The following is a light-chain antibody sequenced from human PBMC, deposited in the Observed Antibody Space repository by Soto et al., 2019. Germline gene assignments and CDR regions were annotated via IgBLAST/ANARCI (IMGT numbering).Light chain of an antibody. CDR3: SSYAGSYTLV. CDR1: SSDIGGFYY. Sequence: QSVLTQPASVSGSPGQSITISCTGTSSDIGGFYYVSWYQHHPGKDPKLMIYQVSNRPSGVSNRFSGSKSGNTASLTISGLQAEDEADYFCSSYAGSYTLVFGGGTKLTVL. J-gene: IGLJ3*02. V-gene: IGLV2-14*01. CDR2: QVS.